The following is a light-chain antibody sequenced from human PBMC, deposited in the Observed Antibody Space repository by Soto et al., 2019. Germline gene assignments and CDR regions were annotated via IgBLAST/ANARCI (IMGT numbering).Light chain of an antibody. CDR3: QQYNNWPPVT. CDR1: QTIYSN. CDR2: RAS. J-gene: IGKJ3*01. V-gene: IGKV3-15*01. Sequence: IVLTRAPGTLSFSPGERAPLSCRAGQTIYSNVAWYQQRPGQAPRLLIYRASTRATGIPARFSGSGSGTEFTLTISSLQSEDFAVYYCQQYNNWPPVTFAPGTKVAIK.